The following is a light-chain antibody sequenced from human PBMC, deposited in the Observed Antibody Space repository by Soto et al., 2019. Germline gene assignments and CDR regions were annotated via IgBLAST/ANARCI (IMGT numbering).Light chain of an antibody. CDR3: QHTFNSPPWT. J-gene: IGKJ1*01. CDR1: QNIDMY. Sequence: DIHMAQSPSSLSASVGDTVTITCRASQNIDMYLNWYQQQPGKAPRVLISGASNLQSGVPSRFSGSGSGTDFTLTINSLQTEDFASYFGQHTFNSPPWTFGQGTKVDIK. V-gene: IGKV1-39*01. CDR2: GAS.